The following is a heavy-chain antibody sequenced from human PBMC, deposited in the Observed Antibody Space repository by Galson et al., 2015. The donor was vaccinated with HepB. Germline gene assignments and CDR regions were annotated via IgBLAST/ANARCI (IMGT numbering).Heavy chain of an antibody. CDR2: ISWDGGST. Sequence: SLRLSCAASGFTFDDYTMHWVRQAPGKGLEWVSLISWDGGSTYYADSVKGRFTISRDNSKNSLYLQMNSLRTEDTALYYCAKDMVRGVIPVGGTGAFDIWGQGTMVTVSS. J-gene: IGHJ3*02. CDR3: AKDMVRGVIPVGGTGAFDI. CDR1: GFTFDDYT. V-gene: IGHV3-43*01. D-gene: IGHD3-10*01.